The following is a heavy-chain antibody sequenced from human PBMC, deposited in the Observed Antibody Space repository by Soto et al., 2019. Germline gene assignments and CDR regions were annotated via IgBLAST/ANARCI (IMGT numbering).Heavy chain of an antibody. D-gene: IGHD2-2*01. Sequence: ASVKVSCKASGYTFTSYGISWVRQAPGQGLEWMGWISSYNGNTNYAQRVQGRVTLTTDTSTSTTYMELRSLRSDDTAVYYCARGPRYCSTTTCFSGVTWFDPWGQGTLVTVSS. V-gene: IGHV1-18*04. CDR2: ISSYNGNT. CDR1: GYTFTSYG. CDR3: ARGPRYCSTTTCFSGVTWFDP. J-gene: IGHJ5*02.